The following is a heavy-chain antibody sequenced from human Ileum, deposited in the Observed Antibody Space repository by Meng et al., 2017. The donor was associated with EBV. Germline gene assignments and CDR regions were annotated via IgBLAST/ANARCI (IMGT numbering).Heavy chain of an antibody. Sequence: QVQLQEAGPGLVEPSETLSLTCSVSCGSVSSGGNYWSWIRQPPGKGLEWIGYIYNSGSTNYNPSLKSRVTISVDTSKNQFSLKLSSVTAADTAVYYCARDGYSSGSDWGQGTLVTVSS. CDR1: CGSVSSGGNY. CDR2: IYNSGST. CDR3: ARDGYSSGSD. J-gene: IGHJ4*02. V-gene: IGHV4-61*08. D-gene: IGHD6-19*01.